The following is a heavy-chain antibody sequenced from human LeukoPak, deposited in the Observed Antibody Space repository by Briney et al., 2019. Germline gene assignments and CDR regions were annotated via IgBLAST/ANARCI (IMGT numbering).Heavy chain of an antibody. J-gene: IGHJ4*02. CDR3: AREGTVLLWFGESELYYFDY. V-gene: IGHV1-69*04. D-gene: IGHD3-10*01. CDR2: IIPILGIA. Sequence: SVKVSCKASGGTFSSYAISWVRQAPGQGLEWMGRIIPILGIANYAQKFQGRVTITADKSTSTAYMELSSLRSEDTAVYYCAREGTVLLWFGESELYYFDYWGQGTLVTVSS. CDR1: GGTFSSYA.